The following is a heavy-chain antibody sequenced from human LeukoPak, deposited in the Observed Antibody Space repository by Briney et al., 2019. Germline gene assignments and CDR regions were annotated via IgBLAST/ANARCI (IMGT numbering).Heavy chain of an antibody. D-gene: IGHD6-13*01. Sequence: GGSLRLSCAASGFTFSSYAMSWVRQAPGKGLEWVAVIWYDGSNKYYADSVKGRFTISRDNSKNTLYLQMNSLRAEDTAVYYCARAGIAAAGYFDYWGQGTLVTVSS. V-gene: IGHV3-33*08. CDR1: GFTFSSYA. CDR3: ARAGIAAAGYFDY. CDR2: IWYDGSNK. J-gene: IGHJ4*02.